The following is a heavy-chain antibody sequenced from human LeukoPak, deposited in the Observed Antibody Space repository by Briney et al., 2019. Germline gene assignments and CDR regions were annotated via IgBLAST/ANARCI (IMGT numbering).Heavy chain of an antibody. Sequence: GGSLRLSCAASGFTFSGFAMSWVRQAPGKGLEWVSTISSSGGSTYYADSVKGRFTISRDNLKNMLYLQMNSLRAEDSAVYYCAKTMGAIDHDYWGQGTLVTVSS. J-gene: IGHJ4*02. CDR2: ISSSGGST. CDR3: AKTMGAIDHDY. CDR1: GFTFSGFA. D-gene: IGHD1-26*01. V-gene: IGHV3-23*01.